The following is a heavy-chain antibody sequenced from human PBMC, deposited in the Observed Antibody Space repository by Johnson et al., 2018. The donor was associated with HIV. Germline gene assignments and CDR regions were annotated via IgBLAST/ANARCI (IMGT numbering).Heavy chain of an antibody. CDR3: ARAVAGRGNAFDI. D-gene: IGHD6-19*01. CDR2: IKQDGSEK. Sequence: VQLVESGGGLVQPGGSLRLSCAASGFTFSSYWMSWVRQAPGKGLEWVANIKQDGSEKYYVDSVKGRFTISRDNAKNSLYLQMNTLRAEDTAVYYCARAVAGRGNAFDIWGLGTMVTVSS. V-gene: IGHV3-7*03. J-gene: IGHJ3*02. CDR1: GFTFSSYW.